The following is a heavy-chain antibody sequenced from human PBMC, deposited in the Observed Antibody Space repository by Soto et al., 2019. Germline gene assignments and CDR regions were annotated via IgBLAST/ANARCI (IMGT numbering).Heavy chain of an antibody. CDR1: GYSFTSYW. D-gene: IGHD2-2*03. J-gene: IGHJ3*02. CDR2: FYPGDSTS. Sequence: PGESLKISCKTSGYSFTSYWVAWVRQKPGKGLEWMGTFYPGDSTSTYSPSFQGQVTISVDKSISTAYLHLSSLKASDTAMYYCARIIGYCRNNDCSWTFDIWGQGTTVTVS. CDR3: ARIIGYCRNNDCSWTFDI. V-gene: IGHV5-51*01.